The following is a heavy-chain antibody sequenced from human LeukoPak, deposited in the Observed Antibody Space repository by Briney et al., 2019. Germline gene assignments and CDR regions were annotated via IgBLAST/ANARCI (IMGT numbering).Heavy chain of an antibody. J-gene: IGHJ4*02. CDR3: AKGITAESLFDY. D-gene: IGHD6-25*01. CDR2: ISGSGYYT. V-gene: IGHV3-23*01. CDR1: GFTFSTYA. Sequence: PGGSLRLSCAASGFTFSTYAMSWVRQAPGKGLEWVSAISGSGYYTYYADSVKGRFTISRDNSKNTLYLQMNSLRAEDTAEYYCAKGITAESLFDYWGQGTLVIVSS.